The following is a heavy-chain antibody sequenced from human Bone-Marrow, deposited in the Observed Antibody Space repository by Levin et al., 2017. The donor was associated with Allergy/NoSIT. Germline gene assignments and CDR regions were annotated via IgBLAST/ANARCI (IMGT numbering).Heavy chain of an antibody. D-gene: IGHD1-26*01. J-gene: IGHJ4*02. CDR1: GFSFSSYW. V-gene: IGHV3-7*01. CDR2: IKGDGSGA. Sequence: GGSLRLSCSASGFSFSSYWMSWLRQAPGKGLEWVANIKGDGSGAYYVDSVKGRFTISRDDAKNSVHLQMNSLRADDTAVYYCARAFSGSYYDWGQGTLVTVSS. CDR3: ARAFSGSYYD.